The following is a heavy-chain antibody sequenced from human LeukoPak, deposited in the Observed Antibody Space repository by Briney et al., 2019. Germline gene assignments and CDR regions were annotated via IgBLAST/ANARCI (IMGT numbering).Heavy chain of an antibody. V-gene: IGHV3-7*01. D-gene: IGHD6-13*01. CDR3: ARVHKESSSWAH. Sequence: PGGSLRLSCAGSGFTLSSYWMSWARQAPGKGLEWVANIKQDGSEKYYVDSVKGRFTISRDNAKNSLYLQMNSLRVGDTAVYYCARVHKESSSWAHWGQGTLVTVSS. CDR1: GFTLSSYW. CDR2: IKQDGSEK. J-gene: IGHJ4*02.